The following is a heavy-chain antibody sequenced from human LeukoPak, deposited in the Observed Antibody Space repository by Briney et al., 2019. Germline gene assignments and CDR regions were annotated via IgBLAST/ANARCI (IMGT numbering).Heavy chain of an antibody. CDR2: IYHSGST. CDR1: GGSISSYY. J-gene: IGHJ5*02. V-gene: IGHV4-38-2*02. Sequence: SETLSLTCTVSGGSISSYYWGWIRQPPGKGLEWIGSIYHSGSTYYNPSLKSRVTISVDTSKNQFSLKLSSVTAADTAVYYCARIPTYYDFWSGYYLCWFDPWGQGTLVTVSS. D-gene: IGHD3-3*01. CDR3: ARIPTYYDFWSGYYLCWFDP.